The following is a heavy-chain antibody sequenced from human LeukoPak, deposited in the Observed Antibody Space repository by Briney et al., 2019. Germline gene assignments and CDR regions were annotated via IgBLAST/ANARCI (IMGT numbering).Heavy chain of an antibody. J-gene: IGHJ3*02. CDR1: GGSISSSSYY. Sequence: SETLSLTCTVSGGSISSSSYYWGWIRQPPGRGLEWVGCLSYSGSTYYNPSLKSRVTISADTSRNQFSLILSSVTAADTAVYFCASVVTPGANAFEIWGQGTMVTASS. CDR3: ASVVTPGANAFEI. D-gene: IGHD2-21*02. V-gene: IGHV4-39*01. CDR2: LSYSGST.